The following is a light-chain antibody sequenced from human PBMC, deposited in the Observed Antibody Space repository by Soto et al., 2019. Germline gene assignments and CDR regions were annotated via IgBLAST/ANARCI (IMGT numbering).Light chain of an antibody. V-gene: IGLV2-14*01. J-gene: IGLJ1*01. Sequence: QSALTQPASVSGSPGQSITISCTGTSSDVGGYNFVSWYQQHPDKAPELMIYDVTNRPSGVSNRFSGSKSGNTASLTISGLQAEDEADYYCTSYTRISTYVFGTGTKVTV. CDR2: DVT. CDR1: SSDVGGYNF. CDR3: TSYTRISTYV.